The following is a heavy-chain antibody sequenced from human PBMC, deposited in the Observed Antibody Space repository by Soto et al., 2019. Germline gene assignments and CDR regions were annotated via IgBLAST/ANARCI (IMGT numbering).Heavy chain of an antibody. D-gene: IGHD3-3*01. Sequence: ASVKVSCKASGYTFTSYAMHWVRQAPGQRLEWMGWINAGNGNTKYSQKFQGRVTITRDTSASTPYMELSSLRSEDTAVYYCASGAGEGYYGDFAYWGQGTLVTVSS. J-gene: IGHJ4*02. CDR1: GYTFTSYA. V-gene: IGHV1-3*01. CDR2: INAGNGNT. CDR3: ASGAGEGYYGDFAY.